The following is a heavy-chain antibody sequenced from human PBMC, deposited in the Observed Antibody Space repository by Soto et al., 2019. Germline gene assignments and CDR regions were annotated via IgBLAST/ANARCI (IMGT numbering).Heavy chain of an antibody. V-gene: IGHV3-23*01. Sequence: GSLRLSGEVSGVSVSSYALSWVRQAPGKGLEWVSVISGSGDRTLYADSVKGRFTISRDNSKHTVYLQMNSLRVEDTAVYYCTKEALGAHYYSISAHDYWGQGSLVTVSS. D-gene: IGHD2-21*01. CDR3: TKEALGAHYYSISAHDY. CDR2: ISGSGDRT. J-gene: IGHJ4*02. CDR1: GVSVSSYA.